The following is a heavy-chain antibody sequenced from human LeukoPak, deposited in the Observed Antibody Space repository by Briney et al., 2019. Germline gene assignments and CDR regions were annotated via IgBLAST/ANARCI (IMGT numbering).Heavy chain of an antibody. D-gene: IGHD3-10*01. V-gene: IGHV3-21*01. CDR1: GFTFSSYS. Sequence: PGGSLRLSCAASGFTFSSYSMNWVRQAPGKGLEWVSSISSSSSYIYYADSVKGRFTISRDNAKNSLYLQMNSLRAEDTAVYYCARVSNLLWFGEYRSPPDYWGQGTLVTVSS. J-gene: IGHJ4*02. CDR2: ISSSSSYI. CDR3: ARVSNLLWFGEYRSPPDY.